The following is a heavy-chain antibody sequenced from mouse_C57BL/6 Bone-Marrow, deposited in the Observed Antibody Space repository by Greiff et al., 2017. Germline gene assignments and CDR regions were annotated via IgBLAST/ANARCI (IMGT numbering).Heavy chain of an antibody. CDR3: ARRLTGTRGDY. Sequence: VQLQQSGAELARPGASVKMSCKASGYTFTSYTMHWVKQRPGQGLEWIGYINPSSGYTKYNQKFKDKATLTADKSSSTAYMQLGSLTSEDSAVYYCARRLTGTRGDYWGQGTTLTVSS. CDR2: INPSSGYT. J-gene: IGHJ2*01. CDR1: GYTFTSYT. V-gene: IGHV1-4*01. D-gene: IGHD4-1*01.